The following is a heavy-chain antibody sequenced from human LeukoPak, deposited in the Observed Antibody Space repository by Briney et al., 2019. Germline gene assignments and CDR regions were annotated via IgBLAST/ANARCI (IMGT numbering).Heavy chain of an antibody. J-gene: IGHJ4*02. CDR1: GFTFSSYG. Sequence: GGSLGLSCAASGFTFSSYGMHWVRQAPGKGLEWVAFIRYDGSNKYYADSVKGRFTISRDNSKNTLYLQMNSLRAEDTAVYYCAKDPSSSVGHFDYWGQGTLVTVSS. V-gene: IGHV3-30*02. CDR2: IRYDGSNK. D-gene: IGHD6-19*01. CDR3: AKDPSSSVGHFDY.